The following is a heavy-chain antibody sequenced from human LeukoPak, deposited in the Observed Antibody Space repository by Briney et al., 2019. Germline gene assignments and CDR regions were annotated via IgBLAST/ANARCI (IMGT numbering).Heavy chain of an antibody. CDR2: VGGSGANT. V-gene: IGHV3-23*01. CDR3: ARDIVVVVAAHFDY. D-gene: IGHD2-15*01. CDR1: GFTFSNYA. Sequence: GGSLRLSCAASGFTFSNYAMSWVRQAPGKGLEWVPAVGGSGANTYYADSVKGRSTISRDNSKNTLYLQMNNLRAEDTALYYCARDIVVVVAAHFDYWGQGTLVTVSS. J-gene: IGHJ4*02.